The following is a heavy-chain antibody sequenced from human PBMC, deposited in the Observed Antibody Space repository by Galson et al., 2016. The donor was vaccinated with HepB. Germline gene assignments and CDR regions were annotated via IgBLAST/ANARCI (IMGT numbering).Heavy chain of an antibody. CDR3: ARGTDRAKVGDY. Sequence: SETLSLTCAVYVESFSGYYLTWIRQPPGKGLEWIGEVHPSGSTYYNTSLQSRVTISVDTSRNQFSLKLTSVTAADTAVYYCARGTDRAKVGDYWGQGTLVTVSS. D-gene: IGHD2-2*01. CDR1: VESFSGYY. V-gene: IGHV4-34*01. J-gene: IGHJ4*02. CDR2: VHPSGST.